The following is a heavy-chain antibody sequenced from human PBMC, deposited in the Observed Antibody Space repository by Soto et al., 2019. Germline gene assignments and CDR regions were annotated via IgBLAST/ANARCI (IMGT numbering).Heavy chain of an antibody. CDR1: GDSISSADYY. CDR3: ARKLSPPLFDY. V-gene: IGHV4-30-4*01. D-gene: IGHD2-15*01. CDR2: VYHSGST. Sequence: QVQLQESGPGLVKPSQTLSLTCTVSGDSISSADYYWSWIRQPPGQGLEWIGYVYHSGSTYYNPSLKSRFTMSIATSKTQFSLKLSSVTAADTAVYSCARKLSPPLFDYWGQGTLVTVSS. J-gene: IGHJ4*02.